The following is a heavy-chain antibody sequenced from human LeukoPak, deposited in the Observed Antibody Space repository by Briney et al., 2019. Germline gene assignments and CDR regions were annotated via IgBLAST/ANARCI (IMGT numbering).Heavy chain of an antibody. D-gene: IGHD1-26*01. Sequence: PGGSLRLSCVASGFSFNTFWMYWVRQVPGKGRVWVSRISSDGRTTIYADSVKGRFTVFRDNAKNSLFLQMTSLTGEDTAVYFCARGGDYFDYWGQGALVTVSS. CDR3: ARGGDYFDY. V-gene: IGHV3-74*01. CDR1: GFSFNTFW. CDR2: ISSDGRTT. J-gene: IGHJ4*02.